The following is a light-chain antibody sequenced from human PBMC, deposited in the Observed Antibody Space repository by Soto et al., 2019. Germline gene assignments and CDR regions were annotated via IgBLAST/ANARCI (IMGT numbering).Light chain of an antibody. J-gene: IGLJ1*01. CDR3: SSYTPSSTYV. Sequence: QSALTQPASVSGSPGQSITISCTGTSSDVGGYNYVSWYQQYPGKAPKLMIYAVSSRPSGVSNRFSGSKSGNTASLTISGLQAEDEADYHCSSYTPSSTYVVGTGTKLTVL. CDR1: SSDVGGYNY. CDR2: AVS. V-gene: IGLV2-14*03.